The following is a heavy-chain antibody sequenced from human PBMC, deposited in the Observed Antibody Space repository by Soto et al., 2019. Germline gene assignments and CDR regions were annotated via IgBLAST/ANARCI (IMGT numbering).Heavy chain of an antibody. CDR2: IKQDGSEK. V-gene: IGHV3-7*03. J-gene: IGHJ4*02. CDR3: ARAPWYYDILTGYCYYFDY. Sequence: GGSLRLSCAASGFTFSSYWMSWVRQAPGKWLEWVANIKQDGSEKYYVDSVKGRFTISRDNAKNSLYLQMNSLRAEDTAVYYCARAPWYYDILTGYCYYFDYWGQGXLVTVYS. D-gene: IGHD3-9*01. CDR1: GFTFSSYW.